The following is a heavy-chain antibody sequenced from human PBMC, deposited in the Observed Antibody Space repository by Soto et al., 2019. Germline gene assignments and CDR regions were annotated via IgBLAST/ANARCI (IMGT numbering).Heavy chain of an antibody. D-gene: IGHD2-15*01. J-gene: IGHJ4*02. V-gene: IGHV3-48*04. CDR2: ISRRYNTI. Sequence: PGGSLRLSCAASGFSVSTYDMNWVRQATRKGPEWIASISRRYNTIYYADSVKGRFTISRDNSKNTLYLQMGSLRAEDMAVYYCAREYCSGGNCQLFFDYWGQGTLVTVSS. CDR1: GFSVSTYD. CDR3: AREYCSGGNCQLFFDY.